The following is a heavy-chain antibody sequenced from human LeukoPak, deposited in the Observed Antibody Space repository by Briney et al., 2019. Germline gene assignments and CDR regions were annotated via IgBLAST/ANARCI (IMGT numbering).Heavy chain of an antibody. D-gene: IGHD1-26*01. CDR2: IYGDGST. CDR1: GGSITSYY. V-gene: IGHV4-59*12. J-gene: IGHJ4*02. Sequence: SETLSLTCTVSGGSITSYYWTWIRQPPGKGLEWIGFIYGDGSTKYNPSLKSRVTMSVDTSKNQFSLKLSSVTAADTAVYYCAREPIVGATVYWGQGTLVTVSS. CDR3: AREPIVGATVY.